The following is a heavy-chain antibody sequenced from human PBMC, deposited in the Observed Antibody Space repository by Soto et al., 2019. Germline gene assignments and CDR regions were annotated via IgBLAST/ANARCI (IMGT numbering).Heavy chain of an antibody. CDR2: ISHSGGNT. Sequence: EVQLLESVGTLVQPGGSLRLSCAASGFTFSSYGMSWVRQAPGKGLEWVSAISHSGGNTYYADSVKGRFTISRDKSKNTLYLLMNSLRADVTAIYYCATFIFCISTTCYGREGGYWGQGTLVTVSS. CDR3: ATFIFCISTTCYGREGGY. D-gene: IGHD2-2*01. J-gene: IGHJ4*02. V-gene: IGHV3-23*01. CDR1: GFTFSSYG.